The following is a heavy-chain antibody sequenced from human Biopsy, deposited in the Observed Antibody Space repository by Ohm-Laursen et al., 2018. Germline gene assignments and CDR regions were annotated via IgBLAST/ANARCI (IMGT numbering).Heavy chain of an antibody. CDR2: ISYTGYT. J-gene: IGHJ4*02. V-gene: IGHV4-59*11. CDR3: ARGSNDFGGLYFPR. CDR1: GGSFTGHY. D-gene: IGHD4-23*01. Sequence: SHTLSLTCTVSGGSFTGHYWSWIRQPPGQGLEWIGHISYTGYTSYGASLKSRVTISVDTSRNHFSLRLSSLTAADMAVYYCARGSNDFGGLYFPRWGQGTLLTVSS.